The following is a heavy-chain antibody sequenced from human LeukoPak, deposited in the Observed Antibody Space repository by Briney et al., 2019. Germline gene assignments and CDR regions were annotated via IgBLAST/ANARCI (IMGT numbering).Heavy chain of an antibody. D-gene: IGHD3-10*01. Sequence: PGGSLRLSCAASGFTFSSYSMNWVRQAPGKGLEWVSSISSSSSYIYYADSVKGRFTISRDNAKNSLYLQMNSLRAEDTAVYYCARDRRRGIYGSGRRKWGYFDLWGRGTLVTVSS. J-gene: IGHJ2*01. CDR1: GFTFSSYS. V-gene: IGHV3-21*01. CDR3: ARDRRRGIYGSGRRKWGYFDL. CDR2: ISSSSSYI.